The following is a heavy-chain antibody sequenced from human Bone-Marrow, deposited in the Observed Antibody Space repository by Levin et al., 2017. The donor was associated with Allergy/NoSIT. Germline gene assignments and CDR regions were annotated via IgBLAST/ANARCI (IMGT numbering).Heavy chain of an antibody. D-gene: IGHD3-9*01. CDR2: INHSGST. CDR1: GGSFSGYY. J-gene: IGHJ5*02. Sequence: PSQTLSLTCAVYGGSFSGYYWSWIRQPPGKGLEWIGEINHSGSTNYNPSLKSRVTISVDTSKNQFSLKLSSVTAADTAVYYCARGGYYDILTGYYHPRSEWFDPWGQGTLVTVSS. CDR3: ARGGYYDILTGYYHPRSEWFDP. V-gene: IGHV4-34*01.